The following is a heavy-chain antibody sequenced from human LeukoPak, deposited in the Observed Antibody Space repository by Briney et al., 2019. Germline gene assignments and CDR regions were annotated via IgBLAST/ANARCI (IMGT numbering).Heavy chain of an antibody. CDR1: GGSISSGDYY. Sequence: SETLSLTCTVSGGSISSGDYYWSWIRQPPGQGLVWIGYIYYSGSTYYNPSLKSRVTISVDTSKNQFSLKLSSVTAADTAVYYCARAHYPYDSSGYYSQLPLDYWGQGTLVTVSS. D-gene: IGHD3-22*01. CDR3: ARAHYPYDSSGYYSQLPLDY. J-gene: IGHJ4*02. CDR2: IYYSGST. V-gene: IGHV4-30-4*08.